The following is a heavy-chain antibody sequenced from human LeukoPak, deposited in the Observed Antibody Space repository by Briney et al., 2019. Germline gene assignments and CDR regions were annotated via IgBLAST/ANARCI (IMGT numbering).Heavy chain of an antibody. Sequence: KHGESLKISCKGSGYSFTSYWIGWVRQMPGKGLEWMGIIYPGDSDTRYSPSFQGQVTISADKSISTAYLQWSSLKASDTAMYYCARYIPVTAMVTVYYYYMDVWGKGTTVTVSS. CDR2: IYPGDSDT. CDR3: ARYIPVTAMVTVYYYYMDV. CDR1: GYSFTSYW. V-gene: IGHV5-51*01. D-gene: IGHD5-18*01. J-gene: IGHJ6*03.